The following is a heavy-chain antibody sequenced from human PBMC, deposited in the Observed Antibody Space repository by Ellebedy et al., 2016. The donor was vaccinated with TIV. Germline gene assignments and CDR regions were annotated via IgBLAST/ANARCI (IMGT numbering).Heavy chain of an antibody. D-gene: IGHD3-10*01. CDR2: IWPGDSHT. V-gene: IGHV5-51*01. CDR3: VRVRPGIEKRDF. J-gene: IGHJ3*01. CDR1: GYNFTTYW. Sequence: GGSLRLSCHASGYNFTTYWIGWVRQVPGEGLEWVAMIWPGDSHTLYAPSFEGQVTISADRSINTAYLQWTSVKTSDTAIYYCVRVRPGIEKRDFWGHGTLVTVSS.